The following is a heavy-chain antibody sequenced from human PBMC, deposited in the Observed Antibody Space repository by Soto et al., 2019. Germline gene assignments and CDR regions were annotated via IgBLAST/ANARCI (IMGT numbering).Heavy chain of an antibody. V-gene: IGHV3-74*01. J-gene: IGHJ4*02. Sequence: EVQLVEAGGGLVQPGGSLSLSCAASGFTFSNYWMHWVRQGPGKGLVIVSRINNDGTSTTYADSVKGRFTSSRDNAKNTLYLQMNSLRAEDTAVYYCAIDLTGSVFDYWGQGTLVTVSS. D-gene: IGHD7-27*01. CDR2: INNDGTST. CDR1: GFTFSNYW. CDR3: AIDLTGSVFDY.